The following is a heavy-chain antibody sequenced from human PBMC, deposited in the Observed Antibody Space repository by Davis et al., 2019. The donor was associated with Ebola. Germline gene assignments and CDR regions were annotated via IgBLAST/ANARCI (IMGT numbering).Heavy chain of an antibody. J-gene: IGHJ6*02. V-gene: IGHV3-33*01. CDR3: ARVIHFPGIGTDV. Sequence: PGGSLRLSCAASGFSFSYYGMHWVRQAPGKGLEWVAVIWSDGNNKYYADSVKGRFTVSRDNAKNTLYLQMDSLRAEDTAVYHCARVIHFPGIGTDVWGQGATVTVSS. CDR1: GFSFSYYG. CDR2: IWSDGNNK. D-gene: IGHD2/OR15-2a*01.